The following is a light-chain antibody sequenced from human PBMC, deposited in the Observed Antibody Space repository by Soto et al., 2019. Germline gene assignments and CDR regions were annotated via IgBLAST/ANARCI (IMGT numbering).Light chain of an antibody. CDR1: YSISSW. V-gene: IGKV1-5*01. J-gene: IGKJ4*01. Sequence: DIQMTQSPSTLSASVGDRVTITYRASYSISSWLAWYQQRPGRAPKLLIYDASTLETGVPSRFSGGGSGTEFTLTITSLQPDDFATYHCQQYHTYLTFGGGTKVEI. CDR2: DAS. CDR3: QQYHTYLT.